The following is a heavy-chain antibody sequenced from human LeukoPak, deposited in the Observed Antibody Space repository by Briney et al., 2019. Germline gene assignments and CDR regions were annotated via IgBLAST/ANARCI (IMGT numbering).Heavy chain of an antibody. CDR2: INGGGDAT. V-gene: IGHV3-23*01. Sequence: GGSLRLSCAASGFSFNNNAMSWVRQAPGKGLEWVSAINGGGDATEYADSVKGRFTISRDNSKNSLYLQMNSLRAEDTAIYYCARDFGYDSSGYPDYWGQGTLVTVSS. D-gene: IGHD3-22*01. CDR3: ARDFGYDSSGYPDY. CDR1: GFSFNNNA. J-gene: IGHJ4*02.